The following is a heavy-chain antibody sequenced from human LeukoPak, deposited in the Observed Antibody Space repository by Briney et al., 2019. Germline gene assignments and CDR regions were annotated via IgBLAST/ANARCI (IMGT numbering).Heavy chain of an antibody. J-gene: IGHJ4*02. CDR2: INHSGST. D-gene: IGHD3-10*01. CDR3: ARSRTKYYYGSGSYPFDY. V-gene: IGHV4-34*01. CDR1: GGPFSGYY. Sequence: SETLSLTCAVYGGPFSGYYWSWIRQPPGKGLEWIGEINHSGSTNYNPSLKSRVTISVDTSKNQSSLKLSSVTAADTAVYYCARSRTKYYYGSGSYPFDYWGQGTLVTVSS.